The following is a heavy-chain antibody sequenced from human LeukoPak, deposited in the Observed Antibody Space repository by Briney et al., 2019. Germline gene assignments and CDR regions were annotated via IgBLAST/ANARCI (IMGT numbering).Heavy chain of an antibody. D-gene: IGHD3-10*01. CDR3: ARTYGSGSYSDLNWFDP. J-gene: IGHJ5*02. Sequence: SETLSLTCSVSGSSITSGDYWGWIRQPPGKGLEWIGSFYYSGGTYYNPSLKSRVTISVDTSKNQFSLKLSSVTAADTAVYYCARTYGSGSYSDLNWFDPWGQGTLVTVSS. CDR1: GSSITSGDY. CDR2: FYYSGGT. V-gene: IGHV4-38-2*02.